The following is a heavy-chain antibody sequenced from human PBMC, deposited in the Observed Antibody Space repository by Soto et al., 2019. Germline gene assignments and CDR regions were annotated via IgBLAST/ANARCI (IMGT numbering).Heavy chain of an antibody. Sequence: SETLSLTCTVSGGSISSGGYYWSWIRQHPGKGLEWIGYIYYSGSTYYNPSLKSRVTISVDTSKNQFSLKLSSVTAADTAVYYCARGEAPINQLPMYYFDYWGQGPLVTVYS. CDR2: IYYSGST. CDR1: GGSISSGGYY. V-gene: IGHV4-31*03. J-gene: IGHJ4*02. CDR3: ARGEAPINQLPMYYFDY. D-gene: IGHD2-2*01.